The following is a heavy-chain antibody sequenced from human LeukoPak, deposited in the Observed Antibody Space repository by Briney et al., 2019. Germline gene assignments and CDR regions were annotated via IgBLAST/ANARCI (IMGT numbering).Heavy chain of an antibody. CDR3: AKESSSRGRDY. J-gene: IGHJ4*02. D-gene: IGHD2-2*01. CDR1: GFTFSSYG. V-gene: IGHV3-30*18. Sequence: GGPLRLSCAASGFTFSSYGMHWVRQAPGKGLEWVAVISYDGSNKYYADSVKGRFTISRDNSKNTLYLQMNSLRAEDTAVYYCAKESSSRGRDYWGQGTLVTVSS. CDR2: ISYDGSNK.